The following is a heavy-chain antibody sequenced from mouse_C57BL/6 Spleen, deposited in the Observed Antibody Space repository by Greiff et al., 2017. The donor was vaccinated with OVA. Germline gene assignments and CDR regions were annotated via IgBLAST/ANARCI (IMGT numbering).Heavy chain of an antibody. CDR1: GFNIKDDY. CDR3: TTNWDHY. V-gene: IGHV14-4*01. Sequence: VQLKQSGAELVRPGASVKLSCTASGFNIKDDYMHWVKQRPEQGLEWIGWIDPENGDTEYASKFQGKATITADTSSNTAYLQLSSLTSEDTAVYYCTTNWDHYWGQGTTLTVSS. J-gene: IGHJ2*01. D-gene: IGHD4-1*01. CDR2: IDPENGDT.